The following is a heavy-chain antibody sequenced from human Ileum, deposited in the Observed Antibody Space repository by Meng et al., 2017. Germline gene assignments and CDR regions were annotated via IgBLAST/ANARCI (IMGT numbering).Heavy chain of an antibody. Sequence: GSLRLSCTVSGGSISSSSYYWGWIRQPPGKGLEWIGSIYYSGSTYYNPSLESRVTISVDTSKNQFSLKLSSVTTADTAVYYCARGFSSSGSFQHWGQGTLVTVSS. CDR2: IYYSGST. J-gene: IGHJ1*01. D-gene: IGHD3-22*01. CDR1: GGSISSSSYY. CDR3: ARGFSSSGSFQH. V-gene: IGHV4-39*07.